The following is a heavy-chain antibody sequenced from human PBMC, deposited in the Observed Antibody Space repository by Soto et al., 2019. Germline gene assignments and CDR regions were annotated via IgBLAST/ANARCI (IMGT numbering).Heavy chain of an antibody. CDR3: AKESLRHYDYVWGSYRPPYYFDY. J-gene: IGHJ4*02. D-gene: IGHD3-16*02. CDR2: ISGSGGST. Sequence: GGSLRLSCAASGFTFSSYAMSWVRQAPGKGLEWVSAISGSGGSTYYADSVKGRFTISRDNSKNTLYLQMNSLRAEDTAVYYCAKESLRHYDYVWGSYRPPYYFDYWGQGTLVTVSS. V-gene: IGHV3-23*01. CDR1: GFTFSSYA.